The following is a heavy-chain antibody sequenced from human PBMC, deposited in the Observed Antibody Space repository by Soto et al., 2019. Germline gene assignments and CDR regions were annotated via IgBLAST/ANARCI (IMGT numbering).Heavy chain of an antibody. J-gene: IGHJ6*02. CDR1: GFTFDDFG. CDR2: IRSQAYGGAV. D-gene: IGHD6-6*01. V-gene: IGHV3-49*04. Sequence: GRALRLSCRGTGFTFDDFGIDWVRQAPGKGLEWVGVIRSQAYGGAVEYAASVKGRFTISRDDSKSIVYLQMNSLKTEDSAVYYCDRDENLASRPDSYYGLDVWGQGTTGTVS. CDR3: DRDENLASRPDSYYGLDV.